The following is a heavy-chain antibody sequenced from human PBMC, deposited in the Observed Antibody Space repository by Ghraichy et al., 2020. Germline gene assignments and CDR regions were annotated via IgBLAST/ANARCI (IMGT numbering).Heavy chain of an antibody. CDR1: GFTFSSYA. V-gene: IGHV3-23*01. J-gene: IGHJ3*02. Sequence: GESLNISCAASGFTFSSYAMSWVRQAPGKGLEWVSAISGSGGNTYYADSVKGRFTISRDNSKNTLYLQMNSLRAEDTAVYYCASQLGSSTMNAFGIWGQGTMVTVSS. D-gene: IGHD2-2*01. CDR3: ASQLGSSTMNAFGI. CDR2: ISGSGGNT.